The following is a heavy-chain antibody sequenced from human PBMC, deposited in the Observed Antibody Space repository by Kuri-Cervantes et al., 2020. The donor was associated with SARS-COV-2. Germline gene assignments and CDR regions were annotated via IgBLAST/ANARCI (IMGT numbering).Heavy chain of an antibody. J-gene: IGHJ3*02. CDR3: ANLQWLLIDDAFDI. V-gene: IGHV3-33*06. Sequence: GESLKISCAASGFTFNSYGMHWVRQAPGKGLEWVAVIWYDGSNKYYADSVKGRFTISRDNSKNTLYLQMNSLRAEDTAVYYCANLQWLLIDDAFDIWGQGTMVTVSS. CDR1: GFTFNSYG. CDR2: IWYDGSNK. D-gene: IGHD3-22*01.